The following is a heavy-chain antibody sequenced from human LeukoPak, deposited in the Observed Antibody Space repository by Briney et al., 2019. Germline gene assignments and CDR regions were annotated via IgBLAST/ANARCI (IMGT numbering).Heavy chain of an antibody. CDR2: ISGSGGST. V-gene: IGHV3-23*01. J-gene: IGHJ4*02. D-gene: IGHD3-22*01. CDR3: AKDTHDSSGYYFQGGYYFDY. CDR1: GFTFSSYA. Sequence: PGGSLRLSCAASGFTFSSYAMSWVRQAPGKGLEWVSAISGSGGSTYYADSVKGRFTISRDNSKNTLYLQMNSLRAEDTAVYYCAKDTHDSSGYYFQGGYYFDYWGQGTLVTVSS.